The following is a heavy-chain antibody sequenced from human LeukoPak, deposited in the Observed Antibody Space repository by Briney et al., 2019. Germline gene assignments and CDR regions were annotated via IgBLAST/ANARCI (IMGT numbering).Heavy chain of an antibody. CDR3: ARGRAEGNSRGPPDF. J-gene: IGHJ4*02. CDR2: INGRGNTI. D-gene: IGHD1/OR15-1a*01. Sequence: GGSLRLSCATSGFIFSDYYMTWIRQAPGKGLEWISYINGRGNTINYADSVKGRFTISRDNAKNSLLLQMDSLRAEDTAVYFCARGRAEGNSRGPPDFWGQGTLVTVSS. V-gene: IGHV3-11*01. CDR1: GFIFSDYY.